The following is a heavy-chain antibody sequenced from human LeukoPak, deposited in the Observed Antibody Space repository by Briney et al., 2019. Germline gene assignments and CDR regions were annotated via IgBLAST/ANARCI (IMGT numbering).Heavy chain of an antibody. J-gene: IGHJ6*04. CDR2: ISGSGGST. CDR1: GFTFSSYA. V-gene: IGHV3-23*01. CDR3: AKGGYCSSTSCDGVYYYYYGMDV. D-gene: IGHD2-2*01. Sequence: GGSLRLSRAASGFTFSSYAMSWVRQAPGKGLEWVSAISGSGGSTYYADSVKGRFTISRDNSKNTLYLQMNSLRAEDTAVYYCAKGGYCSSTSCDGVYYYYYGMDVWGKGTTVTVSS.